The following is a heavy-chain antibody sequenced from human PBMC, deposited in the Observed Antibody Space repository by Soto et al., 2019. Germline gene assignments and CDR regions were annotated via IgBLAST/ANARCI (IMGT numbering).Heavy chain of an antibody. CDR3: ARTGHIVVVNGIYFPTDFDY. V-gene: IGHV3-7*01. CDR2: IKQDGSEK. J-gene: IGHJ4*02. D-gene: IGHD2-21*01. Sequence: EVQLEESGGGLVRPGGSLRLSCEVSGFRFSNYWMSWVRQAPGKGLEWVANIKQDGSEKFYVDSVKGRFTISRDNDKNSLYLQMNSLRVEDTAVYYCARTGHIVVVNGIYFPTDFDYWGQGTLVSVSS. CDR1: GFRFSNYW.